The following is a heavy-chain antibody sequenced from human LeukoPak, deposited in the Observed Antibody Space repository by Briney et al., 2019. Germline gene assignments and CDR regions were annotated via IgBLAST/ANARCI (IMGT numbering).Heavy chain of an antibody. CDR1: GGSISSYY. J-gene: IGHJ2*01. Sequence: PSETLSLTCTVSGGSISSYYWSWIRQPPGKGMEWIGYIYYSGSTNYNPSLKSRVTISVDTSKNQCSLKLSSVTAADSAVYYCARQGGGFWYFDLWGRGTLVTVSS. V-gene: IGHV4-59*08. D-gene: IGHD2-15*01. CDR2: IYYSGST. CDR3: ARQGGGFWYFDL.